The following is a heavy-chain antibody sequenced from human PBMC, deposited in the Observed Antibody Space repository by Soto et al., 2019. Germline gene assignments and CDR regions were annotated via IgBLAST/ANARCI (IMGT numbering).Heavy chain of an antibody. D-gene: IGHD6-6*01. CDR1: GGSFSGYY. CDR2: INHSGST. Sequence: SETLSLTCAVYGGSFSGYYWSWIRQPPGKGLEWIGEINHSGSTNYNPSLKSRVAISVDTSKNQFSLNLTSLTAADTAVYYCARAPRVSGSAQTRPDFWGQGSLVTASS. J-gene: IGHJ4*02. V-gene: IGHV4-34*01. CDR3: ARAPRVSGSAQTRPDF.